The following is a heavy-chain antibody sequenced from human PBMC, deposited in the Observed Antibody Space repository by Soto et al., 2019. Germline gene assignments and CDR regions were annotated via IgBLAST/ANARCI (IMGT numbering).Heavy chain of an antibody. D-gene: IGHD3-22*01. J-gene: IGHJ2*01. CDR1: GYSFTSNW. CDR2: IYPGDSDT. CDR3: ARSLYYDSTTHSPGWYFDL. Sequence: PGESLKISCKGSGYSFTSNWIGWVRQLPGKGLEWMGIIYPGDSDTRYSPSFQGQVTISADKSISTAYLQWSSLKASDSAIYYCARSLYYDSTTHSPGWYFDLWGRGTLVTVSS. V-gene: IGHV5-51*01.